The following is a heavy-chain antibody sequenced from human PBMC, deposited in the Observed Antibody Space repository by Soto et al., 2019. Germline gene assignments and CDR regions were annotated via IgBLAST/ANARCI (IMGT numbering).Heavy chain of an antibody. CDR1: GFTFSTYA. V-gene: IGHV3-30-3*01. D-gene: IGHD1-26*01. Sequence: GGSLRLSCAASGFTFSTYAMHWVRQAPGKGLEWVAVMSYDGSNEFYADSMKGRFTISRDNSKDTLYLQMNSLKPEDTAVYYCVREQVGAVYFDYWGQGTLVTVSS. CDR2: MSYDGSNE. J-gene: IGHJ4*02. CDR3: VREQVGAVYFDY.